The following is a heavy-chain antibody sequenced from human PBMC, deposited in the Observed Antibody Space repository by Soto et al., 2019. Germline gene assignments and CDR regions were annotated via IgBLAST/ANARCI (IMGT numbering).Heavy chain of an antibody. CDR2: ISSSSSYT. CDR1: GFTFSDYY. V-gene: IGHV3-11*06. Sequence: QVQLVESGGGLVKPGGSLRLSCAASGFTFSDYYMSWIRQAPGKGLEWVSYISSSSSYTSYADSVKGRFTISRDNAKNSLYLQMNSLRAEDTAVYYCAREGYYGSGSYYVSRGMDVWGQGTTVTVSS. D-gene: IGHD3-10*01. CDR3: AREGYYGSGSYYVSRGMDV. J-gene: IGHJ6*02.